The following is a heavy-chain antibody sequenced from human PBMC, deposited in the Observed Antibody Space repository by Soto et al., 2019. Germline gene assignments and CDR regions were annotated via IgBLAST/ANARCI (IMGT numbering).Heavy chain of an antibody. CDR2: IYYSGST. CDR3: ARHSSGTSFDP. J-gene: IGHJ5*02. Sequence: SETLSLSYTVSGDSISEYYWSWIRQPPGKGLEWIGYIYYSGSTNSNNPSLKSRVAISVDTSKNEFSLKLSSVTAADTAVYYCARHSSGTSFDPWGQGTLVTVSS. CDR1: GDSISEYY. D-gene: IGHD3-10*01. V-gene: IGHV4-59*08.